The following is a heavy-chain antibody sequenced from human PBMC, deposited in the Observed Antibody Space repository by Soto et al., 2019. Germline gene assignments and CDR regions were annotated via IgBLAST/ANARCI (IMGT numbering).Heavy chain of an antibody. CDR3: ANDATNVPYTGVWYVLAQVQKGNLRFDS. Sequence: EVQLLESGGGLVQPGGSLRLSCATSGFSFSRYAMSWVRQAPGKGLEWVAFMSGDSDITYYGGSVKGRFTVSRDNSKNTLYLQMSSLLAGETALYYCANDATNVPYTGVWYVLAQVQKGNLRFDSWGQGTQVAVSS. J-gene: IGHJ4*02. CDR2: MSGDSDIT. CDR1: GFSFSRYA. D-gene: IGHD2-2*02. V-gene: IGHV3-23*01.